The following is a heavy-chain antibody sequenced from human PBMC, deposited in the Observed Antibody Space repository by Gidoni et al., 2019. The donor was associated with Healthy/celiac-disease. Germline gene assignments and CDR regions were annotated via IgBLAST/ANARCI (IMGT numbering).Heavy chain of an antibody. CDR2: IYPCHSDT. D-gene: IGHD6-13*01. Sequence: EVQLVQSGAEVKKPGESLKISCKGSGYSFTSYWIGWVRQMPGKGMEWMGVIYPCHSDTSYSPSFQGPLTISADKFISTAYLQWSSLNASDTAMDYCARRGQQLEGGYYYYYGMDVWGQGTTVTVSS. V-gene: IGHV5-51*01. CDR3: ARRGQQLEGGYYYYYGMDV. CDR1: GYSFTSYW. J-gene: IGHJ6*02.